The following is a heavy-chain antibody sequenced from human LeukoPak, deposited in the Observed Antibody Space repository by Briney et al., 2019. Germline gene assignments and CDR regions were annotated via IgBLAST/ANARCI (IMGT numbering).Heavy chain of an antibody. Sequence: PSGTLSLTCAVSGGSISSSNWWSWVRQPPGKGLEWIGEIYHSGSTNYNPSLKSRVTTSVDKSKNHFSLKLSSVTAADTAVYYCASLYCSSTSCYVGAFDIWGQGTMVTVSS. V-gene: IGHV4-4*02. CDR3: ASLYCSSTSCYVGAFDI. D-gene: IGHD2-2*01. CDR1: GGSISSSNW. CDR2: IYHSGST. J-gene: IGHJ3*02.